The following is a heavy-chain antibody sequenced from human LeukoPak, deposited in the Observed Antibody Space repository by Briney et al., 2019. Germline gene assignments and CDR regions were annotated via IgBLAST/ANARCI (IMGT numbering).Heavy chain of an antibody. CDR1: GASFSGYY. CDR3: ARVIVGATISPFDY. CDR2: INHSGST. Sequence: SETLFLTCAVYGASFSGYYWSWIRPPPGKGLEWIGEINHSGSTNYNPSLKSRVTISVDTSKNQFSLKLSSVTAADTAVYYCARVIVGATISPFDYWGQGTLVTVSS. V-gene: IGHV4-34*01. J-gene: IGHJ4*02. D-gene: IGHD1-26*01.